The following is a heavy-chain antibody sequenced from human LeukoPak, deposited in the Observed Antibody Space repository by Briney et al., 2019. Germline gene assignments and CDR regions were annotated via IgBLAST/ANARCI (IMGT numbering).Heavy chain of an antibody. V-gene: IGHV4-4*02. CDR2: IYHSGST. J-gene: IGHJ4*02. D-gene: IGHD2-2*01. CDR1: GGSISSSNW. Sequence: KSSGTLSLTCAVSGGSISSSNWWSWVRPPPGKGLEWIGEIYHSGSTNYNPSLKSRVTISVDKSKNQFSLKLSSVTAADTAVYYCARSAEYCSSTSCYGGLDYWGQGTLVTVSS. CDR3: ARSAEYCSSTSCYGGLDY.